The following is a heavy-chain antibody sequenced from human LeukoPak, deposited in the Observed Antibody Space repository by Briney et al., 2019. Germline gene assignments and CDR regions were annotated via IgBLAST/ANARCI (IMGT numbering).Heavy chain of an antibody. J-gene: IGHJ4*02. CDR2: INPNGGGT. D-gene: IGHD7-27*01. Sequence: GASVKVSCKASGYTFTGYYMHWVRQAPGQGLEWMGRINPNGGGTNYAQKFQDRVTMTRNTSISTAYMELSSLRSDDTAVYYCARGPPNWGYDYWGPGTLVTVSS. CDR3: ARGPPNWGYDY. V-gene: IGHV1-2*06. CDR1: GYTFTGYY.